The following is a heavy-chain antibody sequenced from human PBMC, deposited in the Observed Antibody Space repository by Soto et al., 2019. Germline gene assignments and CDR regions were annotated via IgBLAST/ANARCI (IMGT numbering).Heavy chain of an antibody. D-gene: IGHD6-13*01. Sequence: PSETLSLTCAVSGGSISSSSYYWGWIRQPPGKGLEWIGSIYYSGSTYYNPSLKSRVTISVDTSKNQFSLKLSSVTAADTAVYYCARQTLFDSSSWFGYYYYYGMDVWGQGTTVTVSS. CDR1: GGSISSSSYY. J-gene: IGHJ6*02. V-gene: IGHV4-39*01. CDR3: ARQTLFDSSSWFGYYYYYGMDV. CDR2: IYYSGST.